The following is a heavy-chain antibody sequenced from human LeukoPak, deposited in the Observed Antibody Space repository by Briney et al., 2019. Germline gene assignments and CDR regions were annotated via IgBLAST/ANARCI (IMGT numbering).Heavy chain of an antibody. V-gene: IGHV3-48*03. CDR3: ARDGWFGELSNDY. Sequence: PGGSLRLSCAASGFTFSSYEMNWVRQAPGKGLEWVSYISSSGSTIYYADSVKGRFTISRDNAKNSLYLQMNGLRVEDTAVYYCARDGWFGELSNDYWGQGTLVTVSS. J-gene: IGHJ4*02. CDR2: ISSSGSTI. D-gene: IGHD3-10*01. CDR1: GFTFSSYE.